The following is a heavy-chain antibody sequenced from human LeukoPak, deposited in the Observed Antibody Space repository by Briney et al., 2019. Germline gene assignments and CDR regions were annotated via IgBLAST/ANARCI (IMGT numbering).Heavy chain of an antibody. CDR2: ISYDGSNK. CDR3: AKSKGYCSGGSCPNDY. D-gene: IGHD2-15*01. V-gene: IGHV3-30*18. Sequence: GGSLRLSCAASGLTFSRYSMNWVRQAPGKGLEWVAVISYDGSNKYYADSVKGRFTISRDNSKNTLYLQMNSLRAEDTAVYYCAKSKGYCSGGSCPNDYWGQGTLVTVSS. CDR1: GLTFSRYS. J-gene: IGHJ4*02.